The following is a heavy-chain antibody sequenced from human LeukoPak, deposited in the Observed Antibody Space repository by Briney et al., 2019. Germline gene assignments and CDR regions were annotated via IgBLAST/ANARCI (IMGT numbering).Heavy chain of an antibody. Sequence: SETLSLTCTVSGGSISSSSYYWGWIRQPPGKGLEWIGSIYYSGSTYYNPSLKSRVTISVDTSKNQFSLKLSSVTAADTAVYYCASSLADRGWFDPWGQGTLVTVSS. CDR3: ASSLADRGWFDP. J-gene: IGHJ5*02. CDR2: IYYSGST. CDR1: GGSISSSSYY. D-gene: IGHD6-6*01. V-gene: IGHV4-39*07.